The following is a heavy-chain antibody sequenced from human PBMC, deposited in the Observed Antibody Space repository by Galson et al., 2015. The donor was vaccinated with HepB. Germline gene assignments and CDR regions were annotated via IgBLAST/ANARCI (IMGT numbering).Heavy chain of an antibody. CDR1: GFTFSSYA. CDR2: ISGSGGST. Sequence: SLRLSCAASGFTFSSYAMSWVRQAPGKGLEWVSAISGSGGSTYYADSVKGRFTISRDNSKNTLYLQMNSLRAEDTAVYYCAKDPRKYSSSWYDYWGQGTLVTVSS. D-gene: IGHD6-13*01. J-gene: IGHJ4*02. V-gene: IGHV3-23*01. CDR3: AKDPRKYSSSWYDY.